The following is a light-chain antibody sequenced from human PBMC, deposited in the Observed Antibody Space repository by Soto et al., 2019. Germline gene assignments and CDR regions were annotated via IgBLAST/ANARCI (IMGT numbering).Light chain of an antibody. CDR3: QQNYNSRWT. CDR1: LPITTY. CDR2: GAS. Sequence: DIQMNQSPSSLSASVGDRVTITCRASLPITTYLNWFQQKPGNAPKLLIYGASTLQTGVPSRFNGGGSGTDFTLTISSLQPEDFVTYYCQQNYNSRWTFGQGTEIEI. V-gene: IGKV1-39*01. J-gene: IGKJ1*01.